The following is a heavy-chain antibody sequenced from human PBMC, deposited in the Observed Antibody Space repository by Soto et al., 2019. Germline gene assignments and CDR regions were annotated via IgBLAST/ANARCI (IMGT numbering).Heavy chain of an antibody. Sequence: ASVKVSCKASGYTFTSYAIHWVRQAPGQRLEWMGWINAGNGNTKYSQKFRDRVTITRDTSASTAYMELSSLRSEDTAVYYCARAVAVAADFDYWGQGTLVTVSS. J-gene: IGHJ4*02. CDR2: INAGNGNT. CDR3: ARAVAVAADFDY. V-gene: IGHV1-3*01. D-gene: IGHD6-19*01. CDR1: GYTFTSYA.